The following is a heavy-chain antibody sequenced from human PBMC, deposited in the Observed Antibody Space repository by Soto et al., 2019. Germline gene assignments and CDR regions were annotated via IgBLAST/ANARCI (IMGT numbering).Heavy chain of an antibody. V-gene: IGHV3-13*01. CDR3: TRKTPPTGMEV. CDR2: IGSGGDT. CDR1: GFTLSSYD. J-gene: IGHJ6*02. Sequence: GGSLRLSCAASGFTLSSYDIHWVRQATGEGLAWVSGIGSGGDTHYADSVKGRFIISREDGKNSLYLQMNNLRVGDTAVYYCTRKTPPTGMEVWGQGATVTVSS. D-gene: IGHD3-9*01.